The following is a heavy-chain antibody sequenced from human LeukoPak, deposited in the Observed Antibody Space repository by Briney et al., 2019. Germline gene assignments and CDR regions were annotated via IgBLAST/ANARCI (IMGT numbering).Heavy chain of an antibody. J-gene: IGHJ4*02. D-gene: IGHD5/OR15-5a*01. Sequence: GGSLRLSCAASGFTVSSNYMSWVRQAPGKGLEWVSVIYGGVNTVYADSVQGRFTISRDNSKNTLYLQMSSLRAEDTAVYYCARASTPGLGLSGFDYWGQGTLVTVSS. CDR3: ARASTPGLGLSGFDY. CDR2: IYGGVNT. CDR1: GFTVSSNY. V-gene: IGHV3-66*01.